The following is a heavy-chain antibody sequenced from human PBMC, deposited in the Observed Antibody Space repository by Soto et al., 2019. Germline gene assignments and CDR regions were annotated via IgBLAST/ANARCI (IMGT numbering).Heavy chain of an antibody. CDR3: AHGSGWLSDH. V-gene: IGHV2-5*02. CDR1: GFSLSSPAVG. Sequence: QITLKESGPTLVKPTQTLTLTCTFSGFSLSSPAVGVNWIRQPPGKALEWLALIYWDDDKQYTPSLKNRLTITKDTSKNLVVLTMTNMDPVDTATYYCAHGSGWLSDHWGQGTLVTVSS. D-gene: IGHD6-19*01. J-gene: IGHJ4*02. CDR2: IYWDDDK.